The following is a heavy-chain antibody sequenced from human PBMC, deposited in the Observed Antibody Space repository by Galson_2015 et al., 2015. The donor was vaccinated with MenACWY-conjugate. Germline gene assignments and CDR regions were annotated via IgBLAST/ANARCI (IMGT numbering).Heavy chain of an antibody. D-gene: IGHD3-10*01. CDR2: LYYRGRT. CDR3: TRLVIHWQDYYGSGNYFDF. Sequence: SEPLSLTCPVSGGSISSSYWSWFRQPPGKGLEWIGYLYYRGRTTYNPSLTRRVTISVDTSKNLLSLMMSCVTAADTAVYYCTRLVIHWQDYYGSGNYFDFWGQGTLLPVSS. V-gene: IGHV4-59*08. CDR1: GGSISSSY. J-gene: IGHJ4*02.